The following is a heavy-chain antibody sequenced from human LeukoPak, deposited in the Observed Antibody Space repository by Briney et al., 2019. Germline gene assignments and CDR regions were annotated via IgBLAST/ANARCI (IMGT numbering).Heavy chain of an antibody. V-gene: IGHV5-51*01. CDR2: IYPGDSDT. CDR3: ARLDGDLSY. J-gene: IGHJ4*02. Sequence: GESLKISCKGSGYSFTSYWIGWVRQMPGKGLEWMGIIYPGDSDTRYSPSSQGQVTISADKSSTAYLQWSSLKASDTAMYYCARLDGDLSYWGQGTLVTVSS. CDR1: GYSFTSYW. D-gene: IGHD4-17*01.